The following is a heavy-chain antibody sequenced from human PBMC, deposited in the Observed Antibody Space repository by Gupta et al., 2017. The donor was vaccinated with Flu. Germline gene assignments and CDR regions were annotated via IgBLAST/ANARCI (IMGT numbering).Heavy chain of an antibody. J-gene: IGHJ4*02. V-gene: IGHV4-61*02. CDR1: GDSITSGNHY. Sequence: QVQLQESGPGLVQPSQTLSLTCTVSGDSITSGNHYWSWIRQPAGKGLEWIGRIATSGSTNHSPSLRSRLTRSVESSKNHFSLKLGSVTAADTAVYYGARSFYDSSGYYGHFDAWGRGTRGTVSS. CDR3: ARSFYDSSGYYGHFDA. CDR2: IATSGST. D-gene: IGHD3-22*01.